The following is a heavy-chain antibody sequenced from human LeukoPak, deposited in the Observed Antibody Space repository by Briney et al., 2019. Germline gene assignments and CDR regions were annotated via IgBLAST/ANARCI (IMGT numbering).Heavy chain of an antibody. CDR3: ARATTKEEYYFDY. J-gene: IGHJ4*02. D-gene: IGHD1-14*01. Sequence: SETLSLTCAVYGGSFSGYYWSWIRQPPGKGLEWLGEINHSGSTNYNPPLKSRVTISVDTSKNQFSLKLSSVTAADTAVYYCARATTKEEYYFDYWGQGTLVTVSS. CDR2: INHSGST. V-gene: IGHV4-34*01. CDR1: GGSFSGYY.